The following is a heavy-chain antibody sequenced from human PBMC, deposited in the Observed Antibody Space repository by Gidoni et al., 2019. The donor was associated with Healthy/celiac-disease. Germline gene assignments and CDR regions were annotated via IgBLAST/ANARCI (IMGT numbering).Heavy chain of an antibody. CDR1: GFTFVDYA. J-gene: IGHJ4*02. CDR3: AKDGDYDFWSGYYFDY. D-gene: IGHD3-3*01. V-gene: IGHV3-9*01. Sequence: EVQLVESGGGLVQPGRSLRLSCAASGFTFVDYARHWVRQAPGKGLEWVSGISWNSGSIGYADSVKGRFTISRDNAKNSLYLQMNSLRAEDTALYYCAKDGDYDFWSGYYFDYWGQGTLVTVSS. CDR2: ISWNSGSI.